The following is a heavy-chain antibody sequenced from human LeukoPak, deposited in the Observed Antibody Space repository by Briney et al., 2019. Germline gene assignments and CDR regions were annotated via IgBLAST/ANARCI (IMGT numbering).Heavy chain of an antibody. CDR3: ARDDTYCGGDCPLGP. V-gene: IGHV3-21*01. D-gene: IGHD2-21*02. CDR1: GFTFSSYS. J-gene: IGHJ5*02. Sequence: GGSLRLSCAASGFTFSSYSMNWVRQAPGKGLEWVSSISSSSSYIYYADSVKGRFTISRGNAKNTLYLQMNSLRAEDTAVYYCARDDTYCGGDCPLGPWGQGTLVTVSS. CDR2: ISSSSSYI.